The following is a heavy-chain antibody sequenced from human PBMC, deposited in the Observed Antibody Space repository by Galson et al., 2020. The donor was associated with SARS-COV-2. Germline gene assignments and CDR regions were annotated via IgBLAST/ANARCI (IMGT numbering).Heavy chain of an antibody. CDR2: IYYSGST. CDR3: ASRHYYDSSGYQKDYYYGMDV. CDR1: GGSISSGGYY. J-gene: IGHJ6*02. D-gene: IGHD3-22*01. Sequence: SETLSLTCTVSGGSISSGGYYWSWIRQHPGKGLEWIGYIYYSGSTYYNPSRKSRVTISVDTSKNQFSLKLSSVTAADTAVYYCASRHYYDSSGYQKDYYYGMDVWGQGTTVTVSS. V-gene: IGHV4-31*03.